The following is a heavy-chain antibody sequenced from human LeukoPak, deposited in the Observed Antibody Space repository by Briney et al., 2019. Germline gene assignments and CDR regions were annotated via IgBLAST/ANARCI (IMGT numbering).Heavy chain of an antibody. CDR2: INEDRSIT. D-gene: IGHD5-24*01. J-gene: IGHJ4*02. V-gene: IGHV3-74*01. CDR3: ARDWVYKIDY. CDR1: GFTFRTYW. Sequence: GGSLRLSCAVSGFTFRTYWMHWVRQVPGEGLVWVSRINEDRSITNYADSVKGRFSISRDNAKNTLYLQMNSLRAEDTAVYYCARDWVYKIDYWGRGTLVTVSS.